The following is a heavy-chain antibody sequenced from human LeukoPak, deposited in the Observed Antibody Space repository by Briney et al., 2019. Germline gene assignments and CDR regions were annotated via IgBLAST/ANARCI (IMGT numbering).Heavy chain of an antibody. CDR3: AKAERSTMVRGVIKERYYYYYMDV. CDR2: ISGSGGST. Sequence: GGSLRLPCAASGFTFSSYAMSWVRQAPGKGLEWVSAISGSGGSTYYADSVKGRFTISRDNSKNTLYLQMNSLRAEDTAVYYCAKAERSTMVRGVIKERYYYYYMDVWGKGTTVTVSS. D-gene: IGHD3-10*01. CDR1: GFTFSSYA. V-gene: IGHV3-23*01. J-gene: IGHJ6*03.